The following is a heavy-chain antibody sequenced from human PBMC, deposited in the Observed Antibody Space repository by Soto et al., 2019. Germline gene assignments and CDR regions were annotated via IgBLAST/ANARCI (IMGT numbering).Heavy chain of an antibody. CDR1: GGTLSDHG. CDR2: TIPVFNTA. CDR3: ACGVYGSANYFTGQTAFDI. J-gene: IGHJ3*02. D-gene: IGHD3-10*01. Sequence: QVQLEQSGAEVKKPGSSVKVSCKASGGTLSDHGVAWLRQAPGQGLEWMGGTIPVFNTAKYEQKFQGTFTVTADKFTNIAYMELSTLISEETAFSFCACGVYGSANYFTGQTAFDICGQWTMVLVCS. V-gene: IGHV1-69*06.